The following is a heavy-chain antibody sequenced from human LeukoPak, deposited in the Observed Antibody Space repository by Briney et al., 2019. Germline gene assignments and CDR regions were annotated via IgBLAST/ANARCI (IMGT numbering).Heavy chain of an antibody. CDR2: IYPRDGST. Sequence: ASVKVSCKASGYTLTSNYIHWVRQAPGQGLEWMGMIYPRDGSTNYAQRFQGRVTMTRDTSTSTVYMELSSLRSEDTAVYYCARGTRYSQRSEFDYWGQGTLVTVSS. D-gene: IGHD5-18*01. CDR3: ARGTRYSQRSEFDY. CDR1: GYTLTSNY. J-gene: IGHJ4*02. V-gene: IGHV1-46*01.